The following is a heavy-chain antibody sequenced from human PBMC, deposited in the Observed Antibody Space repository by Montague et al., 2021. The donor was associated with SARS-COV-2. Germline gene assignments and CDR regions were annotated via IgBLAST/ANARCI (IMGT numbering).Heavy chain of an antibody. CDR1: GGSFSGYY. V-gene: IGHV4-34*01. CDR2: VNLSGST. J-gene: IGHJ4*01. Sequence: SDTLSLTCAVYGGSFSGYYWSWIRQPPGKGLEWIGEVNLSGSTNYNPSLKSRVTISVDTSKNQFSLKLSSVTAADTAVYYCSRVKSISSWVGQPATVWGQGTPVTVSS. D-gene: IGHD6-6*01. CDR3: SRVKSISSWVGQPATV.